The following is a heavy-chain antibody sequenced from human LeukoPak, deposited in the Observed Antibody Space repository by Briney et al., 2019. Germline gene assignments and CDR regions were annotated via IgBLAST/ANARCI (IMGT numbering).Heavy chain of an antibody. CDR1: GYTFTGYY. D-gene: IGHD5-12*01. Sequence: ASVKVSCKASGYTFTGYYMHWVRQAPGQGLEWMGWINVGNGNTKYSQEFQGRVAITRDTSATTVYMELNSLRSEDMAVYYCARDGDSGWGYFDYWGQGTLVTVSS. CDR3: ARDGDSGWGYFDY. CDR2: INVGNGNT. V-gene: IGHV1-3*03. J-gene: IGHJ4*02.